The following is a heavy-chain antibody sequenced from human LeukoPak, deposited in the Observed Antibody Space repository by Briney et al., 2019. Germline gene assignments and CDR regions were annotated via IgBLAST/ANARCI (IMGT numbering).Heavy chain of an antibody. D-gene: IGHD3-9*01. V-gene: IGHV3-53*01. CDR2: IYSGGST. CDR3: ASVLTGYYDYFDY. Sequence: GGSLRLSCAASGFTFSSTYMSWVRQAPGKGLEWVSVIYSGGSTYYADSVKGRFTISRDNSKNTLYLQMNSLRAEDTAVYYCASVLTGYYDYFDYWGQGTLVTVSS. J-gene: IGHJ4*02. CDR1: GFTFSSTY.